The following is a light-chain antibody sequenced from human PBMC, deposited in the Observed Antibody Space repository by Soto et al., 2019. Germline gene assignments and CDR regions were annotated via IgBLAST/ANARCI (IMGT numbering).Light chain of an antibody. V-gene: IGLV2-14*01. Sequence: QSVLTQPASVSGSPGQSITISCTGTSSDVGAFNFVSWYQQHPGKAPKLIIYEVTNRPSGVSNRSSGSKSGNTASLTISGLQAEDEADFYCNSYTTSSTLVFGTGTKVTVL. CDR3: NSYTTSSTLV. CDR2: EVT. CDR1: SSDVGAFNF. J-gene: IGLJ1*01.